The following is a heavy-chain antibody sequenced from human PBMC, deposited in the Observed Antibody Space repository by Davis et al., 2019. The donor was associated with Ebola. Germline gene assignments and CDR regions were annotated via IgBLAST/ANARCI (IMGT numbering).Heavy chain of an antibody. V-gene: IGHV1-2*06. D-gene: IGHD1-26*01. Sequence: AASVTVSCKASGYTFTGYYMHWVRQAPGQGLEWMGRINPNSGGTNYAQKFQGRVTMTRDTSISTAYMELSRLRSDDTAVYYCAREGRPSNDAFDIWGQGTMVTVSS. CDR2: INPNSGGT. CDR3: AREGRPSNDAFDI. CDR1: GYTFTGYY. J-gene: IGHJ3*02.